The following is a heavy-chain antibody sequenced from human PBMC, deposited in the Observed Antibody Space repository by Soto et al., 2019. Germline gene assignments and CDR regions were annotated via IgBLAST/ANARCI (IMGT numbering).Heavy chain of an antibody. V-gene: IGHV4-30-2*05. Sequence: QLQLQESGSGLVKPSQTLSLTCAVSGGSISSGGYSWSWIRQPPGKGLEWIGYIYYSGSTYYNPSLKSRVTISVDTSKNQFSLKLSSVTAADTAVYYCAGGLGNYYYGMDVWGQGTTVTVSS. CDR2: IYYSGST. CDR1: GGSISSGGYS. D-gene: IGHD1-26*01. J-gene: IGHJ6*02. CDR3: AGGLGNYYYGMDV.